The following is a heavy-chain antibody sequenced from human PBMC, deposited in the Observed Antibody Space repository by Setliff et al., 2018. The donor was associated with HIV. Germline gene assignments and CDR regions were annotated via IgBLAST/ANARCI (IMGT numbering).Heavy chain of an antibody. CDR3: ARGYCSGGFCHPNYYHYMDV. CDR1: GVSITSADYY. V-gene: IGHV4-31*11. D-gene: IGHD2-15*01. Sequence: NPSETLSLTCAVSGVSITSADYYWSWIRQHPVKGLEWIGYMYSSGNNYYNPSLKSRLVVSVDESKNQFFLNLSSVTAADTAVYYCARGYCSGGFCHPNYYHYMDVWGKGTTVTVSS. CDR2: MYSSGNN. J-gene: IGHJ6*03.